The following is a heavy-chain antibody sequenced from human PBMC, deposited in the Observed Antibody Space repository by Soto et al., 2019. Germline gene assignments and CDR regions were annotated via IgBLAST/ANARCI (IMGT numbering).Heavy chain of an antibody. D-gene: IGHD4-17*01. CDR2: IIPILGIA. J-gene: IGHJ5*02. CDR1: GGTFSSYT. CDR3: ARDPHPLAGGYDP. V-gene: IGHV1-69*08. Sequence: QVQLVQSGAEVKKPGSSVKVSCKASGGTFSSYTISWVRQAPGQGLEWMGRIIPILGIANYEQKFQGRVTITADKSTSTAYMELSSLRSEDTAVYYCARDPHPLAGGYDPWGQGTLVTVSS.